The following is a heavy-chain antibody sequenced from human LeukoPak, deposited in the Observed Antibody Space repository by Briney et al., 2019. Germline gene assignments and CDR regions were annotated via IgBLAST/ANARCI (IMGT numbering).Heavy chain of an antibody. CDR1: GLTFSTSG. V-gene: IGHV3-21*06. Sequence: PGGSLRLSCTTSGLTFSTSGFNWVRQTPGKGLEWVASIGPTGFDRYHADSIKGRFTISRDNANNFLYLQMDSLRAEDTAVYYCATETNGRHYDYWGQGTLLTVSS. J-gene: IGHJ4*02. CDR3: ATETNGRHYDY. D-gene: IGHD1-14*01. CDR2: IGPTGFDR.